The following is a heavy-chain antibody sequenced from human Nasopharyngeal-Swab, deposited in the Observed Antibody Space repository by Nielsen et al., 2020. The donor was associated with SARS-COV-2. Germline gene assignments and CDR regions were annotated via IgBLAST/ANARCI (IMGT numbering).Heavy chain of an antibody. J-gene: IGHJ4*02. CDR1: GGSLSGYY. CDR2: ISHSGST. V-gene: IGHV4-34*01. CDR3: ARDIVEVSVSSGGFDY. D-gene: IGHD2-2*01. Sequence: SETLSLTCAVYGGSLSGYYWSWIRQTPGKGLEWIGEISHSGSTNYNPSLKSRVTISLDTSKKQISLKLTSVTAADTAFYYCARDIVEVSVSSGGFDYWGQGTLVTVST.